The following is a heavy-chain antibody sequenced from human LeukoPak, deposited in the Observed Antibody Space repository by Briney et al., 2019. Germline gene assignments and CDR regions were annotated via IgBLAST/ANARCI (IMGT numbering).Heavy chain of an antibody. J-gene: IGHJ4*02. CDR2: ISYSGGST. CDR3: AKDGYDFWSGYYSHTPFDY. CDR1: GFTFGSYA. D-gene: IGHD3-3*01. Sequence: GGSLRLSCVASGFTFGSYAMSWVRQAPGKGLEWVSAISYSGGSTYYADSVKGRFTISRDNSKNTLYLQMNSLRAEDTAVYYCAKDGYDFWSGYYSHTPFDYWGQGTLVTVSS. V-gene: IGHV3-23*01.